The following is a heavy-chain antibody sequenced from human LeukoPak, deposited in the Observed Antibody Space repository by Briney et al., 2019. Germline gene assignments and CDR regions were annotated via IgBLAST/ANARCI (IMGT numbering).Heavy chain of an antibody. D-gene: IGHD3-10*01. V-gene: IGHV4-39*01. CDR3: ARHLSRFGGDY. CDR2: FYYSGST. J-gene: IGHJ4*02. CDR1: GGSISSSSYS. Sequence: TSSETLSLTCTVSGGSISSSSYSWGWIRRPPGKGLEWIGSFYYSGSTYYNPSLKSRVTISVDTSKNQFSLKLSSVTGADTAVYYCARHLSRFGGDYWGQGTLVTVSS.